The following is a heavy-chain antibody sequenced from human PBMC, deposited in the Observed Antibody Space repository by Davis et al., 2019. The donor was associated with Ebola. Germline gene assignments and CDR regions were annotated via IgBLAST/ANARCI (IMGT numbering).Heavy chain of an antibody. V-gene: IGHV4-34*01. D-gene: IGHD5-12*01. CDR1: GGSISSYY. CDR2: INHSGST. Sequence: MPGGSLRLSCTVSGGSISSYYWGWIRQPPGKGLEWIGEINHSGSTNYNPSLKSRVTISVDTSKNQFSLKLGSVTAADTAVYYCARKRGYSGYDRFDYWGQGTLVTVSS. CDR3: ARKRGYSGYDRFDY. J-gene: IGHJ4*02.